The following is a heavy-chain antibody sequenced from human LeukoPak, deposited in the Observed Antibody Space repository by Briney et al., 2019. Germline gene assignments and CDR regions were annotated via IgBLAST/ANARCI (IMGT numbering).Heavy chain of an antibody. CDR3: TRRAARWQFDL. CDR2: ISAGGDFV. V-gene: IGHV3-21*04. D-gene: IGHD5-24*01. CDR1: GFPFSTHS. J-gene: IGHJ2*01. Sequence: PGGSLRLSCAASGFPFSTHSLNWVRQAPGKGLEWVSSISAGGDFVYYGDSVKGRFTMSRDNAKNSLHLQMSSLRAEDTALYYCTRRAARWQFDLWGRGTLLTVSS.